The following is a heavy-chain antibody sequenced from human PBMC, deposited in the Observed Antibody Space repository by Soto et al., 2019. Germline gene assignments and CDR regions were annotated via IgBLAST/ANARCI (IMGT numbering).Heavy chain of an antibody. Sequence: PARSRRLSCAASGFTFSSYSMHWVRPAPGKGLEWEAVISYDGSNKYYADPVKGRFTISRDNSKNTLYLQMNSLRAEDTAVYYCARAGDSRITSFAVVPLFGMDFWGQGTTVTVSS. V-gene: IGHV3-30-3*01. D-gene: IGHD3-3*01. CDR1: GFTFSSYS. J-gene: IGHJ6*02. CDR2: ISYDGSNK. CDR3: ARAGDSRITSFAVVPLFGMDF.